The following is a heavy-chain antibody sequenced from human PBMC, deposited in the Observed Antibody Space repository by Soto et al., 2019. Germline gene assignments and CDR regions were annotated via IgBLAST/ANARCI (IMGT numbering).Heavy chain of an antibody. CDR3: ARDRRLKPKLGPSLGLSGMDV. CDR1: GFTFSSYA. CDR2: ISYDGSNK. D-gene: IGHD3-10*01. V-gene: IGHV3-30-3*01. Sequence: QVQLVESGGGVVQPGRSLRLSCAASGFTFSSYAMHWVRQAPGKGLEWVAVISYDGSNKYYADSVKGRFTISRDNSKNPLYLQMNSLRAEDTAVYYCARDRRLKPKLGPSLGLSGMDVWGQGTTVTVSS. J-gene: IGHJ6*02.